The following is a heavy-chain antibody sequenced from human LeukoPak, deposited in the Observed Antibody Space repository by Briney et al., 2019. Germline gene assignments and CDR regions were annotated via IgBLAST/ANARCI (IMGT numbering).Heavy chain of an antibody. CDR2: IKQDGSDK. CDR1: GFTFSSYW. Sequence: GGSLRLSCAASGFTFSSYWMSWVRQAPGKGLEWVANIKQDGSDKYYVDSVKGRFTISRDNAKNSPYLQVNSLRAEDTAVYYCAREGATTHFDYWGQGTLVTVSS. CDR3: AREGATTHFDY. D-gene: IGHD1-26*01. J-gene: IGHJ4*02. V-gene: IGHV3-7*01.